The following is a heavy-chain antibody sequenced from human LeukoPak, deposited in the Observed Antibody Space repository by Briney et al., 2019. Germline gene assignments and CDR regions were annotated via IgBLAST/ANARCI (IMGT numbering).Heavy chain of an antibody. J-gene: IGHJ4*02. CDR2: IYTSGST. CDR1: GGSISSYY. V-gene: IGHV4-4*07. CDR3: ARGKYNYGSFDY. D-gene: IGHD5-18*01. Sequence: SETLSLTCTVSGGSISSYYWSWIRQPAGKGLEWIGRIYTSGSTNYNPSLKSRVTISVDTSKNQFSLKLSSVTAADTAVYYCARGKYNYGSFDYWGQGTLVTVSS.